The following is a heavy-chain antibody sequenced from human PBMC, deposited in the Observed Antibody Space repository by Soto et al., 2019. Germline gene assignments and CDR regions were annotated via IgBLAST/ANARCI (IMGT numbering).Heavy chain of an antibody. D-gene: IGHD6-13*01. Sequence: QVQLVQSGAEVKKPGASVKVSCKASGYTFTSYGISWVRQAPGQGLEWMGWISAYNGNTNYAQKLPGRVTSTTDTSTSTASMEVRRLRSGDTAVYYCARDGRIAAAGWSRLDYYYYYGMDVWGQGTTVTVSS. J-gene: IGHJ6*02. CDR2: ISAYNGNT. CDR1: GYTFTSYG. CDR3: ARDGRIAAAGWSRLDYYYYYGMDV. V-gene: IGHV1-18*04.